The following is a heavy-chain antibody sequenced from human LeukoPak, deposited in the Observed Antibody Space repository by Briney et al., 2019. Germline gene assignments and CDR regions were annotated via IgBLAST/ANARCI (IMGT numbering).Heavy chain of an antibody. Sequence: SETLSLTCTVSGYSISSGYYWGWIRQPPVKGLEWIGSIYHSGSTYYNPSLKSRATISVDTSKNQFSPKLSSVTAADTAVYHCARDYYDSSGYYNWGQGTLVTVSS. CDR2: IYHSGST. CDR3: ARDYYDSSGYYN. J-gene: IGHJ4*02. D-gene: IGHD3-22*01. V-gene: IGHV4-38-2*02. CDR1: GYSISSGYY.